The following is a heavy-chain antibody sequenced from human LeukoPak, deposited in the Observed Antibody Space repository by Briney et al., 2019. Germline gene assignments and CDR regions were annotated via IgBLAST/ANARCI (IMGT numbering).Heavy chain of an antibody. D-gene: IGHD3-22*01. V-gene: IGHV3-30*18. CDR1: GFTFSSYG. CDR3: AKDSGGDYYDSLEYFQY. J-gene: IGHJ1*01. CDR2: ISYDGINK. Sequence: SGGSLRLSCAASGFTFSSYGMHWVRQAPGKGLEWVALISYDGINKNYADSVKGRFTISRDNSKNTLYLQMNSLRAEDTAVYYCAKDSGGDYYDSLEYFQYWGQGTLVTVSS.